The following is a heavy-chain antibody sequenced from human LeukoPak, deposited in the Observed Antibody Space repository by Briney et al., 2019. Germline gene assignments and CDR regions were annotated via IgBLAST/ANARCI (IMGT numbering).Heavy chain of an antibody. J-gene: IGHJ4*02. Sequence: SETLSLTCTVSSGSISSYYWSWIRQPAGKGLEWIGRIYTSGSTDYNPSLKSRVTMSVDTSKNQFSLKLSSVTAAGTAVYYCASYSSSTWYGLDYWGQGTLVTVSS. V-gene: IGHV4-4*07. CDR3: ASYSSSTWYGLDY. CDR2: IYTSGST. CDR1: SGSISSYY. D-gene: IGHD6-13*01.